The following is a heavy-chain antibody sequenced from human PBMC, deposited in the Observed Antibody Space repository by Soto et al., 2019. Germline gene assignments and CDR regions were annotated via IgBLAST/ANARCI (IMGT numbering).Heavy chain of an antibody. Sequence: GGSLRLSCVASGFTFSSHGMHWVRQAPGKGLEWVAVIWYDGSNKYYADSVKGRFTVSRDNSKNTLYLQMNSLRADDTAVYYCARWGDDKKMDVWGQGTTVTVSS. CDR2: IWYDGSNK. J-gene: IGHJ6*02. CDR1: GFTFSSHG. D-gene: IGHD3-16*01. V-gene: IGHV3-33*01. CDR3: ARWGDDKKMDV.